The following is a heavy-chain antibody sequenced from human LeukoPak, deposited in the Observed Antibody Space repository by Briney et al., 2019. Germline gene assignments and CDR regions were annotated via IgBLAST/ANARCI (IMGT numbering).Heavy chain of an antibody. J-gene: IGHJ4*02. V-gene: IGHV3-21*01. CDR2: ISSSSSSI. CDR1: GFTFSSYS. Sequence: GGSLRLSCAASGFTFSSYSMNWVRQAPGKGLEWVSSISSSSSSIYYADSVKGRFTISRDNAKNSLYLQMNSLRAEDTAVYYCARDRTPRGDSPLYYWGQGTLVTVSS. CDR3: ARDRTPRGDSPLYY. D-gene: IGHD2-21*02.